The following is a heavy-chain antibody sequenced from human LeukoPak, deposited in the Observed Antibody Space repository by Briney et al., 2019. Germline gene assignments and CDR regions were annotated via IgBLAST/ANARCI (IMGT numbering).Heavy chain of an antibody. J-gene: IGHJ4*02. CDR1: GFTFSSYG. D-gene: IGHD3-22*01. V-gene: IGHV3-33*01. Sequence: GRSLRLSCAASGFTFSSYGMHWVRQAPGKGLEWVAVILYDGNNKSYADSVKGRFTISRHNSKNTLYLQMNSLRAEDTAVYYCARAPFCESSGYLVYWGQGTLVTVSS. CDR2: ILYDGNNK. CDR3: ARAPFCESSGYLVY.